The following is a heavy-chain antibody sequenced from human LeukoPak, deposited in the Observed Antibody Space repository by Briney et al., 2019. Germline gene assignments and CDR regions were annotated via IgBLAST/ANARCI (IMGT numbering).Heavy chain of an antibody. Sequence: SVKVSCKASGGTFSSYAISWVRQAPGQGLEWMGGIIPIFGTANYAQKFQGRVTITADKSTSTAYMELSSLRSEDTAVYYCARDVGGSSSWYRPHYYYYMDVWGKGTTVTVSS. CDR1: GGTFSSYA. V-gene: IGHV1-69*06. J-gene: IGHJ6*03. D-gene: IGHD6-13*01. CDR2: IIPIFGTA. CDR3: ARDVGGSSSWYRPHYYYYMDV.